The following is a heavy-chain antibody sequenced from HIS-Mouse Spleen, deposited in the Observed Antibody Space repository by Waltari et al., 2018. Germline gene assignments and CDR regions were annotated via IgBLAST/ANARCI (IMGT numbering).Heavy chain of an antibody. CDR1: GGSISSSSYY. CDR3: AREIPYSSSWYDWYFDL. CDR2: IYYSGST. Sequence: QLQLQESGPGLVKPSETLSLTCTVSGGSISSSSYYWGWIRHPPGKGLEWIGSIYYSGSTSCTPSLKSRVTISVETSKNQFSLKLSSVTAADTAVYYCAREIPYSSSWYDWYFDLWGRGTLVTVSS. D-gene: IGHD6-13*01. J-gene: IGHJ2*01. V-gene: IGHV4-39*07.